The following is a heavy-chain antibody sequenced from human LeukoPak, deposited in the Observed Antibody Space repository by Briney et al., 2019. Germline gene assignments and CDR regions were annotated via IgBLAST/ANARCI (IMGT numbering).Heavy chain of an antibody. Sequence: SETLSLTCIVSGGSISSYYWSWIRQPPGKGLEWIGYIYYSGSTNYNPSLKSRVTISVDTSKNQFSLKLSSVTAADTAVYYCARGTSYYDILTGYRNYYYYYMDVWGKGTTVTISS. D-gene: IGHD3-9*01. V-gene: IGHV4-59*01. CDR2: IYYSGST. CDR3: ARGTSYYDILTGYRNYYYYYMDV. J-gene: IGHJ6*03. CDR1: GGSISSYY.